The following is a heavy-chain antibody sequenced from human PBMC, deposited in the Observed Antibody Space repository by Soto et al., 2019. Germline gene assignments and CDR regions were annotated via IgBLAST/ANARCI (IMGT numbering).Heavy chain of an antibody. D-gene: IGHD3-10*01. CDR3: AKDILSQTIWFGELLTAFDY. J-gene: IGHJ4*02. V-gene: IGHV3-9*01. CDR1: GFTFDDYA. CDR2: ISWNSGSI. Sequence: GGSLRLSCAASGFTFDDYAMHWVRQAPGKGLEWVSGISWNSGSIGYADSLKGRFTISRDNAKNSLYLQMNSLRAEDTALYYCAKDILSQTIWFGELLTAFDYWGQGTLVTVSS.